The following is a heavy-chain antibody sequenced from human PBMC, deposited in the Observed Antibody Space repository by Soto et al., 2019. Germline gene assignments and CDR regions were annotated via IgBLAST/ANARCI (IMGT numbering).Heavy chain of an antibody. CDR2: IYYSGST. J-gene: IGHJ4*02. V-gene: IGHV4-30-4*01. D-gene: IGHD3-22*01. CDR1: GGSISSGDYY. Sequence: QVQLQESGPGLVKPSQTLSLTCNVSGGSISSGDYYWSWIRQPPGKGLEWIGYIYYSGSTYYNPSLKSRVTIAVDTSKNQFSRKLSSVTAADTAVYYCARSTGGGYYYATVPDYWGQGTLVTVSS. CDR3: ARSTGGGYYYATVPDY.